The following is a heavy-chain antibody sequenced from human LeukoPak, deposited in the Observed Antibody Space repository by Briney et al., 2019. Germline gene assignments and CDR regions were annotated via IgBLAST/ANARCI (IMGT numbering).Heavy chain of an antibody. CDR1: GFTFSSYG. Sequence: PGGSLRLSCAASGFTFSSYGMHWVRQAPGKGLEWVAVISYDGSNKYYADSVKGRFTISRDNSKNTLYLQMNSLIAEDTAVYYCAKDLARDPYYYYGMDVWGQGTTVTVSS. V-gene: IGHV3-30*18. CDR2: ISYDGSNK. CDR3: AKDLARDPYYYYGMDV. D-gene: IGHD3-16*01. J-gene: IGHJ6*02.